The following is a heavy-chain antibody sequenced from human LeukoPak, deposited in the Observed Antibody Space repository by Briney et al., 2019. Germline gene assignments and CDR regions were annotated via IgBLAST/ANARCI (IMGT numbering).Heavy chain of an antibody. CDR1: GFTFSSYD. CDR3: ARASSSSRPYYFDY. D-gene: IGHD6-6*01. CDR2: ISEIISGT. Sequence: PGGSLRLSCTASGFTFSSYDMSWVRQAPGKALEWVSSISEIISGTYYADSVKGRFTISRDTSKNTLYLQMNSLRAENTAIYYCARASSSSRPYYFDYWGQGTLVTVSS. J-gene: IGHJ4*02. V-gene: IGHV3-23*01.